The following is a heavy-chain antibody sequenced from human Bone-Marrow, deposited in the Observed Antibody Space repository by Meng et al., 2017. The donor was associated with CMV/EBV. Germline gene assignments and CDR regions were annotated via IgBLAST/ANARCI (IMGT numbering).Heavy chain of an antibody. J-gene: IGHJ4*02. CDR1: GGSISSSSYY. Sequence: SETLSLTCTVSGGSISSSSYYWGWIRQPPGKGLEWIGSIYYSGSTYYNPSLKSRVTMSVDTSKNQFSLKLSSVTAADTAVYYCARDLSTQGGFDYWGQGTLVTVSS. CDR2: IYYSGST. D-gene: IGHD3-16*01. CDR3: ARDLSTQGGFDY. V-gene: IGHV4-39*07.